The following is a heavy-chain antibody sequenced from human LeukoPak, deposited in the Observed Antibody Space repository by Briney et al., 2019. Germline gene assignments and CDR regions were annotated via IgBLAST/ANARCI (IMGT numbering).Heavy chain of an antibody. CDR3: ARDHRVGYYYMDV. CDR1: GGSISSYY. V-gene: IGHV4-59*12. Sequence: SETLSLTCTVSGGSISSYYWSWIRQPPGKGLEWIGYIYYSGSTNYNPSLKSRVTISVDTSKNQFSLKLSSVTAADTAVYYCARDHRVGYYYMDVWGKGTTVTVSS. J-gene: IGHJ6*03. D-gene: IGHD2-15*01. CDR2: IYYSGST.